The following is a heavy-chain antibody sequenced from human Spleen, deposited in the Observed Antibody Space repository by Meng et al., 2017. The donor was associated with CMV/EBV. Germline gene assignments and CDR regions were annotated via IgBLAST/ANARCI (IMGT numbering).Heavy chain of an antibody. CDR1: GGSISSYY. CDR3: ARDAAATNYYYGMDV. J-gene: IGHJ6*02. Sequence: SETLSLTCTVSGGSISSYYWSWIRQPPGKGLEWIGYIYYSGSTNYNPSLKSRVTISVDTSKNQFSLKLSSVTAADTAVYYCARDAAATNYYYGMDVWGQGTTVTVSS. CDR2: IYYSGST. V-gene: IGHV4-59*01. D-gene: IGHD6-25*01.